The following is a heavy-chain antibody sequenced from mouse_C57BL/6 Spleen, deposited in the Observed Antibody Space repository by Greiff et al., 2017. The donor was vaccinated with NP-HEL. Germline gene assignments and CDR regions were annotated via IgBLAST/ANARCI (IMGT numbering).Heavy chain of an antibody. D-gene: IGHD2-3*01. CDR2: LYPGDGDT. CDR3: ASPIYDGYSLAY. V-gene: IGHV1-82*01. CDR1: GYAFSSSW. Sequence: QVQLQQSGPELVKPGASVKISCKASGYAFSSSWMNWVKQRPGTGLAWIGRLYPGDGDTNYNGKFKGKATLTADKSSSTSYMQLSSLTADDSAVYFCASPIYDGYSLAYWGQGTLVTVSA. J-gene: IGHJ3*01.